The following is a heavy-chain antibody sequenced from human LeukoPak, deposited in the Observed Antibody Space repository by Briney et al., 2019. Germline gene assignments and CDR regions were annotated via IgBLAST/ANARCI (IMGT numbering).Heavy chain of an antibody. CDR2: IYYSGST. CDR3: ARRAYSSGYYYFDY. V-gene: IGHV4-59*08. D-gene: IGHD6-19*01. Sequence: SETLSLTCTVSGGSISSYYWSWIRQPPGKGLEWIGYIYYSGSTNYNPSFKSRVTISVDTSKNQFSLKLSSVTAADTAVYYCARRAYSSGYYYFDYWGQGTLVTVSS. J-gene: IGHJ4*02. CDR1: GGSISSYY.